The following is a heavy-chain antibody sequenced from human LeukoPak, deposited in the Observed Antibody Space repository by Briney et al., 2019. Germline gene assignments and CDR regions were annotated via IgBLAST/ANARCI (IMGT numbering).Heavy chain of an antibody. CDR3: ARGEVGSNNLSVLDY. D-gene: IGHD1/OR15-1a*01. CDR2: INHSGST. V-gene: IGHV4-34*01. CDR1: GGSFSGYY. J-gene: IGHJ4*02. Sequence: PSETLSLTCAVYGGSFSGYYWSWIRQPPGKGLEWIGEINHSGSTNYNPSLKSRVTISVDTSKNQFSLKLSSVTAADTAVYYCARGEVGSNNLSVLDYWGQGTLVTVSS.